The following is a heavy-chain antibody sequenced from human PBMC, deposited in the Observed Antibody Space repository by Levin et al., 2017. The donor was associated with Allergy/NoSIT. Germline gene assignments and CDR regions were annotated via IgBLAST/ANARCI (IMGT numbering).Heavy chain of an antibody. V-gene: IGHV3-7*01. CDR3: ARDGGGGSYY. Sequence: GASVKVSCAASGFTFSSNWMSWVRQAPGKGLEWVANIKQDGSEKYYVDSVKGRFTISRDNAKNSLYLQMNSLRAEDTAVYYCARDGGGGSYYWGQGTLVTVSS. D-gene: IGHD2-21*01. J-gene: IGHJ4*02. CDR1: GFTFSSNW. CDR2: IKQDGSEK.